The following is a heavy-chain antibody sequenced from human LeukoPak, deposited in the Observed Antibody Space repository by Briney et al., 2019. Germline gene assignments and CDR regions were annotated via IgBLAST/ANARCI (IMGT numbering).Heavy chain of an antibody. CDR1: GFTFSSYS. V-gene: IGHV3-21*01. Sequence: GGSLRLSCAASGFTFSSYSMNWVRQAPGKGLKWVSSISSSSSYIYYADSVKGRFTISRDNAKNSLYLQMNSLRAEDTAVYYCARDDLDYGDYSAFDYWGQGTLVTVSS. CDR3: ARDDLDYGDYSAFDY. CDR2: ISSSSSYI. J-gene: IGHJ4*02. D-gene: IGHD4-17*01.